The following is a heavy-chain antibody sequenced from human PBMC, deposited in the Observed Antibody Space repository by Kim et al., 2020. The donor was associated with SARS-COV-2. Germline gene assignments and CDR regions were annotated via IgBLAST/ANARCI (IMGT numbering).Heavy chain of an antibody. CDR3: ARGGGSVQRGGYY. V-gene: IGHV3-53*01. Sequence: GGSLRLSCAASGFTVSSNYMSWVRQAPGKGLEWVAVINSGGSTYYADAVKGRFTISRDNYKNKMYLQMNSMRAEDTTVYYCARGGGSVQRGGYY. J-gene: IGHJ6*01. CDR1: GFTVSSNY. CDR2: INSGGST. D-gene: IGHD2-2*01.